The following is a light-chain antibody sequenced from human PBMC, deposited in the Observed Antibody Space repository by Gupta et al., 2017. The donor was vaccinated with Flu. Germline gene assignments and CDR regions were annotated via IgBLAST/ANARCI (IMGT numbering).Light chain of an antibody. V-gene: IGLV3-1*01. CDR1: KLGDKY. J-gene: IGLJ3*02. CDR2: HDT. CDR3: QAWDSSTAV. Sequence: SEVTQPPSVSVSPGQTASITCSGDKLGDKYASWYQQKPGQSPVLVIYHDTKRPSGIPERFSGSNSGNTATLTISGTQAVDEADYYCQAWDSSTAVFGGGTKLTVL.